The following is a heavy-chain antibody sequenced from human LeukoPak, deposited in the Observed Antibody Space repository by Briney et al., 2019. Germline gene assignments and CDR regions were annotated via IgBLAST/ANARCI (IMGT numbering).Heavy chain of an antibody. V-gene: IGHV3-15*01. CDR2: IKSKTDGGTT. CDR1: GFTFSNAW. J-gene: IGHJ3*02. Sequence: PGGSLRLSCAASGFTFSNAWMTWVRQAPGKGLEWVGRIKSKTDGGTTDYAAPVKGRFSISRDDSINTLYLQMNSLRTEDTAVYYCTTDAAVLKLWGAFDIWGQGTMVTVSS. CDR3: TTDAAVLKLWGAFDI. D-gene: IGHD6-25*01.